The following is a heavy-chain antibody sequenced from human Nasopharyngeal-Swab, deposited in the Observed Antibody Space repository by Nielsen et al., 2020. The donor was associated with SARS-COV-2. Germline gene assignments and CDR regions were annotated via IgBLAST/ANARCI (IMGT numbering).Heavy chain of an antibody. D-gene: IGHD3-10*01. J-gene: IGHJ6*02. CDR2: IYYSGST. CDR3: AREGGNGGYYGSGSYYKSYYYYGMDV. V-gene: IGHV4-59*12. CDR1: GDSISSYY. Sequence: SETLSLTCTVSGDSISSYYWSWIRQPPGKGLEWIGKIYYSGSTNYNPSLQSRVSISVDTSKNQFSLKLSSVTAADTAVYYCAREGGNGGYYGSGSYYKSYYYYGMDVWGQGTTVTVSS.